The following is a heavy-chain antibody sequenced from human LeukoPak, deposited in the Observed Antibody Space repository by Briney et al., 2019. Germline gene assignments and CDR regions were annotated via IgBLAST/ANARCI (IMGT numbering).Heavy chain of an antibody. Sequence: GGSLRLSCAASGFTFSSYAMSWVRQAPRKGLEWVSAISGSGGSTYYADSVKGRFTISRDNSKNTLYLQMNSLRAEDTAVYYCAKRGWFGELLSAFDIWGQGTMVTVSS. CDR3: AKRGWFGELLSAFDI. V-gene: IGHV3-23*01. CDR1: GFTFSSYA. CDR2: ISGSGGST. D-gene: IGHD3-10*01. J-gene: IGHJ3*02.